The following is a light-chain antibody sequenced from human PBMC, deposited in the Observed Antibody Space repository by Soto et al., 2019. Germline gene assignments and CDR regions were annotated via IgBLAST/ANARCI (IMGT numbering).Light chain of an antibody. CDR3: QKGYSIPRT. CDR2: AAS. Sequence: DIQMTQSPSSLSASIGDRVTITCRASQSISSHLNWYQQKPGKTTQLVIYAASTLQGGVPSRFSGSGSGTDFTLTINSLQPEDFATYYCQKGYSIPRTFGQGTNVEIK. CDR1: QSISSH. V-gene: IGKV1-39*01. J-gene: IGKJ1*01.